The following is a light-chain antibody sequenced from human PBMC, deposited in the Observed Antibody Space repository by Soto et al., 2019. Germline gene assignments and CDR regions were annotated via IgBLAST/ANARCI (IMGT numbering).Light chain of an antibody. J-gene: IGKJ4*01. CDR1: QSVNSN. CDR3: EQYNNWPLT. CDR2: EAS. Sequence: EIVMTQSPATLSVSPGERATLSCRASQSVNSNLAWYQQKRGQAPRLLIYEASSRATGIPARFGASGSGTEFTLTISSLQSEDFAVYYCEQYNNWPLTFGGGTNVEIK. V-gene: IGKV3-15*01.